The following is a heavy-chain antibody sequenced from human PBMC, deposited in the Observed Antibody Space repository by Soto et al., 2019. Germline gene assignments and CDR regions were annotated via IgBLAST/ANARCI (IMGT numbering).Heavy chain of an antibody. D-gene: IGHD4-17*01. CDR3: VKVYGDYIMGSYNWFDP. CDR2: INPSGGST. V-gene: IGHV1-46*01. CDR1: GYTFTSDY. Sequence: ASVKVSCKASGYTFTSDYTHWVRQAPGQGLEWIGIINPSGGSTSYAQKVQGRVTMTRDTSTSTVYMELSSLRAEDTAIYYCVKVYGDYIMGSYNWFDPWGPGTLVTVSS. J-gene: IGHJ5*02.